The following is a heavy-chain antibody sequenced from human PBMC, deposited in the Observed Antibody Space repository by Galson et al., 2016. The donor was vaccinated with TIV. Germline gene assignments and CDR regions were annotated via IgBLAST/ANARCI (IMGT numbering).Heavy chain of an antibody. Sequence: PALVKPTQTLTLTCSFSGFSLSTTGVGVGWIRQPPGGALEWLGVIYWDDDKRYGPSLNSRLTLTGDTSKNQVVLTMTNLDPVDTGTYFCAHIRITLIPDAFYVWGQGTVVTVSS. J-gene: IGHJ3*01. CDR2: IYWDDDK. CDR3: AHIRITLIPDAFYV. CDR1: GFSLSTTGVG. V-gene: IGHV2-5*05. D-gene: IGHD2/OR15-2a*01.